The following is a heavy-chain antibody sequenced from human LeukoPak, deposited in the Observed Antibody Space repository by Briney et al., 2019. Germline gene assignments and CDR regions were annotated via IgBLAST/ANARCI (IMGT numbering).Heavy chain of an antibody. CDR1: GFTFSSYG. V-gene: IGHV3-30*18. D-gene: IGHD3-9*01. Sequence: TGGSLRLSCAASGFTFSSYGMHCVRQAPGKALVGGAVISYDGSNKYYADYVKGRFTISRDNSKNTLYLQKNSLRAEDTAVYYCAKEGDDIVTGYYSTYYFDSWGQGTLVTVSS. CDR3: AKEGDDIVTGYYSTYYFDS. J-gene: IGHJ4*02. CDR2: ISYDGSNK.